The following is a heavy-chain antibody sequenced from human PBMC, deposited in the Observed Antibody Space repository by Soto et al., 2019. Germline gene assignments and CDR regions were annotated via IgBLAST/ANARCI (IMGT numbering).Heavy chain of an antibody. CDR1: GFTFSSYG. CDR3: ARDLRGSCYDY. D-gene: IGHD2-15*01. V-gene: IGHV3-33*01. Sequence: QVQLVESGGGVVQPGRSLRLSCAASGFTFSSYGMHWVRQAPGKGLEWVAVIWYDGSNKYYADSVKGRFTISRDNSKNTLYLQMNSLRAEDTAVYYCARDLRGSCYDYWGQGTLVTVSS. J-gene: IGHJ4*02. CDR2: IWYDGSNK.